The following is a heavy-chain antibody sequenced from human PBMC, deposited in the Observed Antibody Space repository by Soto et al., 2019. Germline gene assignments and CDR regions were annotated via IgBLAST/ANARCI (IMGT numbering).Heavy chain of an antibody. CDR1: GDTFTKYW. Sequence: PGESLKISCQASGDTFTKYWVGWVRQMPGKGLEWMGIIYPDDSDTRYSPSFQGHVTISADKSISTAYLQWSSLKASDSATYYCARRDMLTGYVYFDYWGQGTQVTVSS. CDR3: ARRDMLTGYVYFDY. D-gene: IGHD3-9*01. V-gene: IGHV5-51*01. J-gene: IGHJ4*02. CDR2: IYPDDSDT.